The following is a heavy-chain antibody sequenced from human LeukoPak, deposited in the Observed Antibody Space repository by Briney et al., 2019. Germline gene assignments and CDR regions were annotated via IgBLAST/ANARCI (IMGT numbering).Heavy chain of an antibody. CDR2: VNSNGRNT. J-gene: IGHJ4*02. V-gene: IGHV3-64*01. CDR3: VRDMTGNYYDT. CDR1: GYTFSTYA. Sequence: GGSLRLSCAASGYTFSTYAMHWVRHARGKGLEYVSAVNSNGRNTFYARSVKSTVTTSRDNSKSTLYLQMGGLRAEDTALYYCVRDMTGNYYDTWGQGTLVTVSS. D-gene: IGHD3-22*01.